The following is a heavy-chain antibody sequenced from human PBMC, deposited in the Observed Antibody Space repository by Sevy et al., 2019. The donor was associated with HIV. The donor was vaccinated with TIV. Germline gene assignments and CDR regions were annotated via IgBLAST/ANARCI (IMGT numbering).Heavy chain of an antibody. D-gene: IGHD3-16*01. J-gene: IGHJ6*02. V-gene: IGHV5-51*01. Sequence: GESLKISCKGSGYSFTDYWIGWVRQKPGKGLESMGIIYPGDSDTIYSPSFQGQVTISVDKSISTAYLQWSSLKASDTAIFYCARGARGTLPSYYYYTLNIWGQGTTVTVSS. CDR2: IYPGDSDT. CDR1: GYSFTDYW. CDR3: ARGARGTLPSYYYYTLNI.